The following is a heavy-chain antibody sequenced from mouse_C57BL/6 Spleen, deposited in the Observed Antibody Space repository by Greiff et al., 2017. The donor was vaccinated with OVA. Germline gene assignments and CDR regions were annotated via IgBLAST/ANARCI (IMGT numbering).Heavy chain of an antibody. CDR3: ARYRSGYNAMDY. Sequence: EVKLMESGGGLVQPGGSLSLSCAASGFTFTDYYMSWVRQPPGKALEWLGFIRNKANGYTTEYSASVKGRFTISRDNSQSILYLQMNALRAEDSATYYCARYRSGYNAMDYWGQGTSVTVSS. CDR1: GFTFTDYY. V-gene: IGHV7-3*01. CDR2: IRNKANGYTT. J-gene: IGHJ4*01. D-gene: IGHD3-2*02.